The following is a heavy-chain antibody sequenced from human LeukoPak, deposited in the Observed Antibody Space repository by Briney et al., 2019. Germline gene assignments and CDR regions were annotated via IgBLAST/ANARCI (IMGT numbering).Heavy chain of an antibody. CDR3: ARGKHIVVVTATPLDY. J-gene: IGHJ4*02. D-gene: IGHD2-21*02. CDR2: INPSGGST. Sequence: GASVKVSCKASGYTFTSYYMHWVRQAPGQGLEWKGIINPSGGSTSYAQKFQGRVTMTRDMSTSTVYMELSSLRSEDTAVYYCARGKHIVVVTATPLDYWGQGTLVTVSS. V-gene: IGHV1-46*01. CDR1: GYTFTSYY.